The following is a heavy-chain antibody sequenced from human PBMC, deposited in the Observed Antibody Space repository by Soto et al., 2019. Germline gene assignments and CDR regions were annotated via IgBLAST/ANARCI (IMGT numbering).Heavy chain of an antibody. J-gene: IGHJ5*02. CDR2: ISGSGGST. V-gene: IGHV3-23*01. CDR3: AKGRVAAPTHWFDP. Sequence: GGSLRLSCAASGFTFSSYAMSWVRQAPGKGLEWVSAISGSGGSTYYADSVKGRFTISRDDSKNTLYLQMNSLRAEGTAVYYCAKGRVAAPTHWFDPWGQGTLVTVSS. D-gene: IGHD6-6*01. CDR1: GFTFSSYA.